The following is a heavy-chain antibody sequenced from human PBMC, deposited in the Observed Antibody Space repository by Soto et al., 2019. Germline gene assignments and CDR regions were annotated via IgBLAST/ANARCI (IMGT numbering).Heavy chain of an antibody. CDR2: ISYDGSNK. J-gene: IGHJ3*02. V-gene: IGHV3-30-3*01. CDR3: ARTPGGGNEAASDDFDI. CDR1: GFTFSSYA. D-gene: IGHD2-15*01. Sequence: GGSLRLSCAASGFTFSSYAMHWVRQAPGKGLEWVAVISYDGSNKYYADSVKGRFTISRDNSKNTLYLQMNSLRAEDTAVYYCARTPGGGNEAASDDFDIWGQGTMVTVSS.